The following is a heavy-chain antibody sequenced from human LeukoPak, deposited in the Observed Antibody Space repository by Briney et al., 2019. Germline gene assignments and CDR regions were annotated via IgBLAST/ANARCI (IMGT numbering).Heavy chain of an antibody. J-gene: IGHJ6*02. V-gene: IGHV3-30-3*01. Sequence: GGALRLSCAASGFTLRSYAMDWVRQAPGKGVEGVAVISYDGSNKYYADSVKGRFTISRDNSKNTLYLQMNSLRAEDTAVYYCARGALDYDFWSGYSAGYYYGMDVWGQGTTVTVSS. CDR3: ARGALDYDFWSGYSAGYYYGMDV. D-gene: IGHD3-3*01. CDR1: GFTLRSYA. CDR2: ISYDGSNK.